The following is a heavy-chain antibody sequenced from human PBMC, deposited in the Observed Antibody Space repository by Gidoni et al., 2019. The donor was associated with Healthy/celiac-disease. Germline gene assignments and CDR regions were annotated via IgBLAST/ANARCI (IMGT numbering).Heavy chain of an antibody. Sequence: EVQLVESGGGLVKPGGSLRLSCAASGFTFGNAWMSWVRQAPGKGLEWVGRIKSISRDDSKNTLYLQMNSLKTEDTAVYYCTTDPSIAVAARGLIDYWGQGTLVTVSS. CDR3: TTDPSIAVAARGLIDY. D-gene: IGHD6-19*01. CDR1: GFTFGNAW. J-gene: IGHJ4*02. V-gene: IGHV3-15*01. CDR2: IKS.